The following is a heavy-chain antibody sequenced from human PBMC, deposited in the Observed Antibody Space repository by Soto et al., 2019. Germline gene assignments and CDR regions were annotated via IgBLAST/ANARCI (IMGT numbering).Heavy chain of an antibody. CDR3: ARDQSEYYDIWSGQSFGPGDY. D-gene: IGHD3-3*01. V-gene: IGHV3-33*01. J-gene: IGHJ4*02. CDR1: GFTFSSYG. Sequence: GGSLRLSCAASGFTFSSYGMHWVRQAPGKGLEWVAVIWYDGSNKYYADSVKGRFTISRDNSKNTLYLQMNSLRAEDTAVYYCARDQSEYYDIWSGQSFGPGDYWGQGTLVTVSS. CDR2: IWYDGSNK.